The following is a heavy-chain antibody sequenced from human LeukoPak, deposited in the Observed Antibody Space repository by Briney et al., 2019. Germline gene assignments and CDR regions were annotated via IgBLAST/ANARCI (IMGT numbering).Heavy chain of an antibody. V-gene: IGHV4-59*01. CDR3: ARDRRGSGYYYFDY. Sequence: SETLSLTCTVSGGSISSYYWSWIRQPPGKGLEWIGYIYYSGSTNYNPSLKSRVTISVDTSKNQFSLKLSSVTAADTAVYYCARDRRGSGYYYFDYWGQGTLVTVSS. CDR2: IYYSGST. D-gene: IGHD3-22*01. CDR1: GGSISSYY. J-gene: IGHJ4*02.